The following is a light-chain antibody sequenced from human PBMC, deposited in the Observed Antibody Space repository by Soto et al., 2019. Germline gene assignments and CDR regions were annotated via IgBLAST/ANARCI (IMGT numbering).Light chain of an antibody. Sequence: IQMTQSPSCLCACVGAGVSITCRASQGISSYLAWSQQKPGQAPRLLIYGASSRATGVPDRFSGSGSGTDFTLTISRLEPEDFAVYFCHQYGSSPWTFGQGTKVDI. CDR2: GAS. CDR3: HQYGSSPWT. CDR1: QGISSY. J-gene: IGKJ1*01. V-gene: IGKV3-20*01.